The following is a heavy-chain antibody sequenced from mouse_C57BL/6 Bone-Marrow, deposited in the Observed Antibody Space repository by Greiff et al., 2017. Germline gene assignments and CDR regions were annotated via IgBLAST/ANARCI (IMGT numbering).Heavy chain of an antibody. CDR2: IYPGGGYT. J-gene: IGHJ4*01. D-gene: IGHD2-4*01. Sequence: VQLQRSGAELVRPGTSVKMSCKASGYTFTNYWIGWAKQRPGHGLEWIGNIYPGGGYTNYNEKFKGKATLTADKSSSTAYMQFSSLTSEDSAIYYCARLYYDYDAYAMDYWGQGTSVTVSS. CDR3: ARLYYDYDAYAMDY. V-gene: IGHV1-63*01. CDR1: GYTFTNYW.